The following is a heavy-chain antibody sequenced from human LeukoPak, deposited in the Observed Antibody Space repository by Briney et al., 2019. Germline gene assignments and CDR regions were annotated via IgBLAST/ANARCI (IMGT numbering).Heavy chain of an antibody. Sequence: PGGSLRLSCAASGFTFSSYAMSWVRQAPGKGLEWVSVIFSGGDTYYADSVKGRFTISRDNSKNTLYLQMNSLRADDTAAYYCARGGVISATPTYWGQGTLVTVSS. CDR2: IFSGGDT. D-gene: IGHD3-16*02. CDR1: GFTFSSYA. V-gene: IGHV3-53*01. J-gene: IGHJ4*02. CDR3: ARGGVISATPTY.